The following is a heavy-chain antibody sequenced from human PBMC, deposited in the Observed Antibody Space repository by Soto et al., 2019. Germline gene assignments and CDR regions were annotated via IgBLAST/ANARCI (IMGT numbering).Heavy chain of an antibody. J-gene: IGHJ3*01. V-gene: IGHV3-53*01. Sequence: DVQLVESGGGLIQPGESLRLSCAAFGFTISGKKYVAWLRQAPGKGLEWVSALYDLAGSFYAASVKGRFTTSRDSSKTTVYRQMNDLRPDGTAVYCCATLHEREQAYDVLGQGTTVTVSS. CDR2: LYDLAGS. CDR1: GFTISGKKY. CDR3: ATLHEREQAYDV. D-gene: IGHD1-1*01.